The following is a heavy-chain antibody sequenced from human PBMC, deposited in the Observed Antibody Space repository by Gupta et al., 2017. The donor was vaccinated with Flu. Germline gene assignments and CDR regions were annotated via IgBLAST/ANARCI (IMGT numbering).Heavy chain of an antibody. Sequence: IRQPPGKGLEWIGEINHSGSTNYNPSLKSRVTISVDTSKNQFSLKLSSVTAADTAVYYCARGQRGYIVVVPAAMINWFDPWGQGTLVTVSS. J-gene: IGHJ5*02. V-gene: IGHV4-34*01. CDR3: ARGQRGYIVVVPAAMINWFDP. D-gene: IGHD2-2*01. CDR2: INHSGST.